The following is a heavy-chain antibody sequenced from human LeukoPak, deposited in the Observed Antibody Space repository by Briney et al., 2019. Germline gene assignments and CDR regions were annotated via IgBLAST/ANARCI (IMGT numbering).Heavy chain of an antibody. J-gene: IGHJ6*03. Sequence: GASVKVSCKASGYTFTGYYMHWVRQAPGQGLEWMGWINPNSGGANYAQKFQGRVTMTRDTSISTAYMELSRLRSDDTAVYYCARSPRAAAGMSNIANYYYYMDVWGKGTTVTVSS. V-gene: IGHV1-2*02. CDR1: GYTFTGYY. CDR3: ARSPRAAAGMSNIANYYYYMDV. D-gene: IGHD6-13*01. CDR2: INPNSGGA.